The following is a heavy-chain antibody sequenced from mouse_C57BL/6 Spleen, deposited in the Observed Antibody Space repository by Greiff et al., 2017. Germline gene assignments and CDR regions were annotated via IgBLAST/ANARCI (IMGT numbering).Heavy chain of an antibody. CDR3: AKTGSLYAMDY. CDR1: GFSFTSYG. J-gene: IGHJ4*01. D-gene: IGHD1-1*01. CDR2: IWSGGST. Sequence: VQLQQSGPGLVQPSQSLSITCTVSGFSFTSYGVHWVRQSPGKGLEWLGVIWSGGSTDYNATFMSRVSITKDNSKSQVFFKMNSLQADDTAIYYCAKTGSLYAMDYWGQGTSVTVSS. V-gene: IGHV2-5*01.